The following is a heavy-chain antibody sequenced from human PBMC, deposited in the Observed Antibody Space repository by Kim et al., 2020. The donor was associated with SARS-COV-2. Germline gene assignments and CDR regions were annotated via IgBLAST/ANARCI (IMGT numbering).Heavy chain of an antibody. CDR3: ARDLGGFDSSGYFCH. J-gene: IGHJ4*01. CDR1: GYTFSDYS. D-gene: IGHD3-22*01. CDR2: INPNTGGA. Sequence: ASVKVSCKASGYTFSDYSIHWVRQAPGQGLEWMGWINPNTGGAKYAQKFQGGVTITRDTSISTAYMWLTNLKFDDTDVYYCARDLGGFDSSGYFCHWGQGTLVTVSS. V-gene: IGHV1-2*02.